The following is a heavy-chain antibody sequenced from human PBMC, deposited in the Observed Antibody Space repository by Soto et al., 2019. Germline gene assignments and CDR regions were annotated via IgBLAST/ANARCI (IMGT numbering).Heavy chain of an antibody. Sequence: PSETLSLTCAVSGGSISSGGYSWSWIRQPPGKGLELIGYIYHSASTYYNPSLKSRVTISVDRSKNQLSLKLSSVTAADTAVYYCARTYCSSTSCYDLFDSWGQGTLVTVSS. CDR3: ARTYCSSTSCYDLFDS. D-gene: IGHD2-2*01. J-gene: IGHJ4*02. CDR2: IYHSAST. V-gene: IGHV4-30-2*01. CDR1: GGSISSGGYS.